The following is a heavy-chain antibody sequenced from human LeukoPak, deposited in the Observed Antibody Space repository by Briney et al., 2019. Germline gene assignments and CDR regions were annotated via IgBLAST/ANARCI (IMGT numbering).Heavy chain of an antibody. D-gene: IGHD5-12*01. Sequence: GGSLRLSCAASGFTFSTYTMNWVPQAPGKGLEWVSSISASTSYINYADSVKGRFTISRDNAENSLYLQMNSLRAEDTAVYYCARDRGADYWGQGTLVTVSS. CDR2: ISASTSYI. V-gene: IGHV3-21*01. CDR1: GFTFSTYT. CDR3: ARDRGADY. J-gene: IGHJ4*02.